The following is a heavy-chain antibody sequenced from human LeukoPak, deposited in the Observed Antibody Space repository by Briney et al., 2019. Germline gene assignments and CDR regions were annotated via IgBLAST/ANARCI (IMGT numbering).Heavy chain of an antibody. V-gene: IGHV3-7*01. CDR1: GFTFSSYW. CDR2: IKEDGSEI. CDR3: AREKIYYDILTGYYGNYYFDY. J-gene: IGHJ4*02. Sequence: GGSLRLSCVGSGFTFSSYWMNWVRQASGKGLEWVANIKEDGSEIYYVDSVKGRFTISRDNAKNSVYLQMNSLRAEDTAVYYCAREKIYYDILTGYYGNYYFDYWGQGTLVTVSS. D-gene: IGHD3-9*01.